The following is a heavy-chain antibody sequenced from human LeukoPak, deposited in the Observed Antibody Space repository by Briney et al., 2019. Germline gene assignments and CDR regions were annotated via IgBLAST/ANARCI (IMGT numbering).Heavy chain of an antibody. CDR3: ASLPGIAVAGRGRDFDY. CDR2: IWYDGSNK. D-gene: IGHD6-19*01. Sequence: GGSLRLSCAASGFTFSSYGMHWVRQAPGKGLEWVAVIWYDGSNKYYADSEKGRFTISRDNSKNTLYLQMNSLRAEDTAVYYCASLPGIAVAGRGRDFDYWGQGTLVTVSS. V-gene: IGHV3-33*01. J-gene: IGHJ4*02. CDR1: GFTFSSYG.